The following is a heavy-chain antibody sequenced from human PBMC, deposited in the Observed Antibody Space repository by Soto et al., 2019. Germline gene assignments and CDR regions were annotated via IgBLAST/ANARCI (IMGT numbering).Heavy chain of an antibody. CDR3: ASLEFDSPHSLVMDV. CDR1: GGTFSSYA. V-gene: IGHV1-69*01. Sequence: QVQLVQSGAEVKKPGSSVKVSCTASGGTFSSYAISWVRQAPGQGLEWMGGIIPIFGTANYAQKFQGRVTITADESKSTVYLELRSRGADDTAVYYCASLEFDSPHSLVMDVWGQGTTVTVSS. J-gene: IGHJ6*02. CDR2: IIPIFGTA. D-gene: IGHD3-22*01.